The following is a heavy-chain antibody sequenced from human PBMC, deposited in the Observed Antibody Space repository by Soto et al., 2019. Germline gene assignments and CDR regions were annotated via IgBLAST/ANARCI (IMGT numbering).Heavy chain of an antibody. V-gene: IGHV4-59*05. Sequence: SETLSLTCTVSGGSISSYYWSWVRQPPGKGLEWIGSIYYDGSTYYNPSLKSRVTISVDTSKNQFSVKVSSVTATDTAVYYCARQENYYGSGSYFDYWGQRTLVTVSS. J-gene: IGHJ4*02. CDR1: GGSISSYY. D-gene: IGHD3-10*01. CDR3: ARQENYYGSGSYFDY. CDR2: IYYDGST.